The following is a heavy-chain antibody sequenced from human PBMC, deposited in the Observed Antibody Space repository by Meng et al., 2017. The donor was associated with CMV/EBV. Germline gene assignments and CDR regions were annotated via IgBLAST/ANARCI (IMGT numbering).Heavy chain of an antibody. CDR3: ARDRNWNYYEISANLDY. V-gene: IGHV1-2*02. D-gene: IGHD1-7*01. CDR2: INPNSGGT. CDR1: GYTFTGYY. Sequence: ASVKVSCKASGYTFTGYYMHWVRQAPGQGLEWMGWINPNSGGTNYAQKFQGRVTMTRDTSISTAYMELSRLRSDDTAVYYCARDRNWNYYEISANLDYWGQGTLVTVSS. J-gene: IGHJ4*02.